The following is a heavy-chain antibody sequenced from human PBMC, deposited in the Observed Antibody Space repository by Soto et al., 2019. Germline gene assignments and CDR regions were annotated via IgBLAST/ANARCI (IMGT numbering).Heavy chain of an antibody. CDR2: ISPYDDNT. D-gene: IGHD3-22*01. Sequence: QVQLVQSGTEVKKPGASVKVSCKASGYTFNSYGLSWVRPAPGQGLDWMGWISPYDDNTNYSRNLQGRVTMTTDTSTRTAYMELRSLRSDDTAVYYCARGGYYDSSGSRNYHYYGMDAWGQGTTVTVS. V-gene: IGHV1-18*01. CDR3: ARGGYYDSSGSRNYHYYGMDA. J-gene: IGHJ6*02. CDR1: GYTFNSYG.